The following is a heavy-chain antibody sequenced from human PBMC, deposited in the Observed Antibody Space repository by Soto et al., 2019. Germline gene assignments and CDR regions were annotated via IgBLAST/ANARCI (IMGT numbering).Heavy chain of an antibody. CDR3: ARPRAGWNLPDC. CDR2: IDGSGDAT. J-gene: IGHJ4*02. CDR1: GFTFSRYA. V-gene: IGHV3-23*01. D-gene: IGHD6-19*01. Sequence: EVQLLESGGGLVQPGGSLRLSCAASGFTFSRYAMSWVRQAPGKGLEWLSGIDGSGDATHYADSVRGRFTISRDNSENTLYLQMNSLRAEDSAVYYCARPRAGWNLPDCWGQGSLVTVSS.